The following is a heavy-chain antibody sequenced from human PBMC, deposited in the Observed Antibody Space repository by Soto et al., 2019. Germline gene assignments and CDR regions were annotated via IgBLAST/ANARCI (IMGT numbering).Heavy chain of an antibody. D-gene: IGHD5-18*01. J-gene: IGHJ6*02. V-gene: IGHV4-31*03. CDR2: IYYSGST. CDR3: ARDFGHSYGFYYYGMDV. Sequence: SETLSLTCTVSGGSISSGGYYWSWIRQHPGKGLEWIGYIYYSGSTYYNPSLKSRVTISVDTSKNQFSLKLSSVTAADTAVYYCARDFGHSYGFYYYGMDVWGQGTTVTVSS. CDR1: GGSISSGGYY.